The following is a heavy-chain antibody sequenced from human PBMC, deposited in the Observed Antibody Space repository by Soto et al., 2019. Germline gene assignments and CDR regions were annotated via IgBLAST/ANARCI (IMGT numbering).Heavy chain of an antibody. V-gene: IGHV4-59*02. CDR2: IYYSGST. Sequence: SQTLSLTCTVRGDCVRRYYWSWIRQPPAKGLESIRYIYYSGSTNYSPYLKSRVTISVHTSKNPTSMNLSSVTAADTAVYYCAREGTSGWFNWFDPCGKGTMVTVSS. J-gene: IGHJ5*02. CDR1: GDCVRRYY. CDR3: AREGTSGWFNWFDP. D-gene: IGHD6-19*01.